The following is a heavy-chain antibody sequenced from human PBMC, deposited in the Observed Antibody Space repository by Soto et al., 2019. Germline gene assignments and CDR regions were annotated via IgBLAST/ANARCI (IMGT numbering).Heavy chain of an antibody. D-gene: IGHD3-22*01. Sequence: PGGSLRLSCAASGFTFSSYAMSWVRQAPGKGLEWVSAISGSGGSTYYADSVKGRFTISRDNSKNTLYLQMNSLRAEDTAVYYCAMNYYDSSGYTGYGMDVWGQGTTVTVSS. CDR2: ISGSGGST. V-gene: IGHV3-23*01. CDR3: AMNYYDSSGYTGYGMDV. J-gene: IGHJ6*02. CDR1: GFTFSSYA.